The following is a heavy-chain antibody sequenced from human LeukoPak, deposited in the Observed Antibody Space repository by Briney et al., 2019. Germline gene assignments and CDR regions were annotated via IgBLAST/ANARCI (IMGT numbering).Heavy chain of an antibody. CDR2: FYWNDDK. D-gene: IGHD2-2*01. V-gene: IGHV2-5*01. J-gene: IGHJ4*02. CDR3: AHRVVVLPAAFTRFGD. Sequence: SGPTLGKPRQTFTLTCTFSGFSLSTRGVGVGWVRQPSVKALGWHVLFYWNDDKRYSPSLKSRLTITKDTSKHQVVLTMTNMDPVDTATYYCAHRVVVLPAAFTRFGDWGQGTLVTVSS. CDR1: GFSLSTRGVG.